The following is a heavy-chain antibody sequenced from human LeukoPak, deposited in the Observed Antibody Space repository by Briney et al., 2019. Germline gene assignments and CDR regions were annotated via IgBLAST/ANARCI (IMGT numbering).Heavy chain of an antibody. CDR2: TYYRSKWYN. CDR1: GDSVSSNSAA. V-gene: IGHV6-1*01. D-gene: IGHD6-13*01. CDR3: ARAPYSSSWYGGNGFDP. J-gene: IGHJ5*02. Sequence: SQTLSLTCAISGDSVSSNSAAWNWIRQSPSRGLEWLGRTYYRSKWYNDYAVSVKSRITINPDTSKNQFSLQLNSVTPEDTAVYYCARAPYSSSWYGGNGFDPWGQGTQVTVSS.